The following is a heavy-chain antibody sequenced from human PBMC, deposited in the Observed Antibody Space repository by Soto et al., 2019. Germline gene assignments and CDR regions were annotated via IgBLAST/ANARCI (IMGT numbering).Heavy chain of an antibody. CDR2: IIPIFGTA. D-gene: IGHD6-13*01. CDR3: ARSGEQQLVSYWYFDL. V-gene: IGHV1-69*01. Sequence: QVQLVQSGAEVQKPGSSVKVSCKASGGTFSSYAISWVRQAPGQGHEWMGGIIPIFGTANYAQKFQGRVTITADESTSTAYMELSSLRSEDTAVYYCARSGEQQLVSYWYFDLWGRGTLVTVSS. J-gene: IGHJ2*01. CDR1: GGTFSSYA.